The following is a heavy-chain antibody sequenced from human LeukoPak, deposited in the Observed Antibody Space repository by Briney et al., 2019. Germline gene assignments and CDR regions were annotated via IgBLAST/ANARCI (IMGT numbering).Heavy chain of an antibody. J-gene: IGHJ3*02. CDR1: GYTFTGYY. CDR2: IDPNSGGT. Sequence: WASVKVSCTASGYTFTGYYMHWVRHAPAQRLERMRWIDPNSGGTNYAQKFQGRVTMTRDMSASTLYMELSSLKSEDTAVYYCARGSSRSPRDAFDIWGQGTMVTVSS. CDR3: ARGSSRSPRDAFDI. V-gene: IGHV1-2*02.